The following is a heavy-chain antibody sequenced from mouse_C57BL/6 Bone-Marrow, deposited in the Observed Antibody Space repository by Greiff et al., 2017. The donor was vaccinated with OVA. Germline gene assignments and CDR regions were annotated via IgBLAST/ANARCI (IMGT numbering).Heavy chain of an antibody. CDR3: ARGGYLYYFDY. CDR1: GYTFTSYW. D-gene: IGHD2-3*01. V-gene: IGHV1-61*01. CDR2: IYPSDSET. Sequence: VQLQQPGDELVRPGSSVKLSCKASGYTFTSYWMDWVKQRPGQGLEWIGNIYPSDSETHYNQKFKDKATLTVDKSSSTAYMQLSSLTSEDSAVYYCARGGYLYYFDYWGQGTTLTVSS. J-gene: IGHJ2*01.